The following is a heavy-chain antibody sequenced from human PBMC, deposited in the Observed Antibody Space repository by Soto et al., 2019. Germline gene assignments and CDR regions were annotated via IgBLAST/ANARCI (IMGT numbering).Heavy chain of an antibody. J-gene: IGHJ4*02. Sequence: QVQLVESGGGVVQPGRSLRLSCAASGFTFSSYAMHWVRQAPGKGLEWVAVISYDGSNKYYADSVKGRFTISRDNSKNTLYLQMNSLRAEDTAVYYCARGPLGTIFGVAMSKEYYFDYWGQGTLVTVSS. D-gene: IGHD3-3*01. CDR1: GFTFSSYA. CDR3: ARGPLGTIFGVAMSKEYYFDY. CDR2: ISYDGSNK. V-gene: IGHV3-30-3*01.